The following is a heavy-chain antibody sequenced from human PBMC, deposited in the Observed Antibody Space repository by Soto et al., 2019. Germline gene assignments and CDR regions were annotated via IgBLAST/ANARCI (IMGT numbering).Heavy chain of an antibody. D-gene: IGHD2-2*01. CDR3: SRVGCSNSKCYTRGMDV. CDR2: IYSDGTT. J-gene: IGHJ6*02. Sequence: SETLSLTCTVSGGSISGYDWSWVRQPAGEGLEWVGRIYSDGTTNDSPSLKSRVTMSLDTSKDQFSLHLNSVTAADTAVYYCSRVGCSNSKCYTRGMDVWGQGTTVTVSS. V-gene: IGHV4-4*07. CDR1: GGSISGYD.